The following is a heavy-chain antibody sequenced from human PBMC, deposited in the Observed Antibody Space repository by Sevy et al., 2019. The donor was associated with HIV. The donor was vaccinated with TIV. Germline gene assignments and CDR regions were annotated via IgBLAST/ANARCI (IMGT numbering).Heavy chain of an antibody. CDR2: IYYSGST. J-gene: IGHJ4*02. D-gene: IGHD2-21*02. Sequence: SETLSLTCTVSGGSISSYYWSWIRQPPGKGLEWIGYIYYSGSTNYNPSLKSRVTISVDTSKNQFSLKLSSVTAADTAVYYCARGRAGIYCGGDCHPSYFDYWGQGTLVTVSS. V-gene: IGHV4-59*13. CDR3: ARGRAGIYCGGDCHPSYFDY. CDR1: GGSISSYY.